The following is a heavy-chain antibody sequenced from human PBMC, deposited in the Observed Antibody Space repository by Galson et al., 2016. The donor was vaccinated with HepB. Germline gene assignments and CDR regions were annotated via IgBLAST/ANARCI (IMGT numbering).Heavy chain of an antibody. CDR2: ISTSGETI. D-gene: IGHD5-24*01. Sequence: SLRLSCAASGFTFSDNYMTWIRQAPGKGLEWTSYISTSGETIYYADSVKGRFTISRDNAKSSLCLQMSGLRVEDTAVYFCARRGRWHYGLDVWGKGTAVTVSS. CDR1: GFTFSDNY. V-gene: IGHV3-11*01. J-gene: IGHJ6*04. CDR3: ARRGRWHYGLDV.